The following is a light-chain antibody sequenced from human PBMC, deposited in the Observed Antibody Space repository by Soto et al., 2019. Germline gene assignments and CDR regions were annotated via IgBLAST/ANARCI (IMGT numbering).Light chain of an antibody. J-gene: IGKJ4*01. CDR2: AAS. Sequence: AIQMTQSPSSLSASVGDRVTITCRASQGIRNDLAWYQQKPAKAPKLLIYAASSLQSGVPSRFSGSGSGTDFTLTISSLQPEDFATYYCLQDYNYPELTFGGGTKVEIK. CDR3: LQDYNYPELT. V-gene: IGKV1-6*01. CDR1: QGIRND.